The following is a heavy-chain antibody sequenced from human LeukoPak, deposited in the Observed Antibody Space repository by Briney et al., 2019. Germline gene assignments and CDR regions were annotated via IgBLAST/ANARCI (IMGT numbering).Heavy chain of an antibody. J-gene: IGHJ4*02. V-gene: IGHV3-74*01. CDR3: ARGYSGYFYY. CDR2: IDGDGSST. D-gene: IGHD5-12*01. CDR1: GXTFSSYW. Sequence: GGSLRLSCAASGXTFSSYWMQWVRQAPGKGLVWVSRIDGDGSSTNYADSVKGRFTISRDNAKNTLYLQMNSLRAEDTAVYYCARGYSGYFYYWGQGTLVTVSS.